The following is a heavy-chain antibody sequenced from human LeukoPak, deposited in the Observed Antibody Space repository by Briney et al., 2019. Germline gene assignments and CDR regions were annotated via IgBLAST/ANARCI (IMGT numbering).Heavy chain of an antibody. Sequence: LRLSCAASGFTFRNYAMHWVRQAPGKGLEWVAVISYDGANKHYADSVKGRFTISRDNSKNTLYMQMNGLRAEDTAVYYCAKEGSGWLFDYWGQGTLVTVSS. V-gene: IGHV3-30*04. CDR1: GFTFRNYA. CDR2: ISYDGANK. CDR3: AKEGSGWLFDY. J-gene: IGHJ4*02. D-gene: IGHD6-19*01.